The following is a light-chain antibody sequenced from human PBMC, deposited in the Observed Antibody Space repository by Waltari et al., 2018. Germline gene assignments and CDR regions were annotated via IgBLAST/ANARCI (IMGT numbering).Light chain of an antibody. V-gene: IGLV2-14*01. CDR1: SSDVGANDY. J-gene: IGLJ1*01. Sequence: QSALTQPASVSGSPGQSITISCTGTSSDVGANDYVSWYQQHPGKVPNLVLYEVSSRPSGLSNRFSGSKSGNTASLTISGLQGEDEAEYYCSSYTSRSTRVFGTGTKVTVL. CDR2: EVS. CDR3: SSYTSRSTRV.